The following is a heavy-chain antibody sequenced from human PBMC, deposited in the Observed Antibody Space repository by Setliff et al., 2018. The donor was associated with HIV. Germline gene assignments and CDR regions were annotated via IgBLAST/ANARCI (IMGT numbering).Heavy chain of an antibody. V-gene: IGHV3-48*03. D-gene: IGHD3-3*01. J-gene: IGHJ4*02. CDR3: ARGTDFWSGSSNFDY. CDR1: GFTFSSYE. Sequence: TGGFLRLSCAASGFTFSSYEMNWVRKAQGKGLEWVSYISSSGSNRYYADSVKGRFSISRDNAKNSLLLQMNSRRDDDTAIYFCARGTDFWSGSSNFDYWGQGTQVTVSS. CDR2: ISSSGSNR.